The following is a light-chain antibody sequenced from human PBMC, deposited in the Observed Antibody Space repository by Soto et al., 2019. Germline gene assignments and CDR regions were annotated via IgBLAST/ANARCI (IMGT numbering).Light chain of an antibody. J-gene: IGKJ1*01. CDR2: AAP. CDR3: QKDYSYRPT. Sequence: IQLSQSRSTLSGSVGERVTITFRAIQGISSYLSRYQQKPGKAPKLLIYAAPTLQSGVPSRLSGSGSGTDFTFTIICLQFEDFATYYCQKDYSYRPTFGQGTKVDIK. CDR1: QGISSY. V-gene: IGKV1-8*01.